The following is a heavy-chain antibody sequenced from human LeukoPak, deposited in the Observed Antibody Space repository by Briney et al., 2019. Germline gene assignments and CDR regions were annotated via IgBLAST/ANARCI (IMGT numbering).Heavy chain of an antibody. CDR2: IYYSGST. J-gene: IGHJ3*02. D-gene: IGHD1-14*01. Sequence: PSETLSLTCGVYGGSFSGYYWNWIRQPPGKGLEWIGHIYYSGSTNYNPSLKSRVTISVDTSKNQFSLKLSSVTAADTAVYYCARERVASGRPDVCDIWGQGTMVTVSS. CDR3: ARERVASGRPDVCDI. V-gene: IGHV4-59*01. CDR1: GGSFSGYY.